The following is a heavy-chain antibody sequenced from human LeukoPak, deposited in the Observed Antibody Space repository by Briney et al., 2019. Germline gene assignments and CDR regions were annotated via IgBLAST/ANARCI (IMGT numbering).Heavy chain of an antibody. Sequence: GESLKISCKGSGSSFTNYWIGWVRQLPGKGLEWMGIIYPDDSDTRKSPSFQGQVTISADNSINTAYLQWSSLKTSDSAMYYCARHRRARRSKSYNCFDYWGQGTLVTVSS. D-gene: IGHD5-24*01. CDR1: GSSFTNYW. V-gene: IGHV5-51*01. J-gene: IGHJ4*02. CDR3: ARHRRARRSKSYNCFDY. CDR2: IYPDDSDT.